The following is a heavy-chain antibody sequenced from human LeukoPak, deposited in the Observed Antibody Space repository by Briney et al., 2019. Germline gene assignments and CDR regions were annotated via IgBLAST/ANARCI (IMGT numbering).Heavy chain of an antibody. Sequence: ASVKVSCKASGGTFSSYAISWVRQAPGQGLEWMGGIIPIFGTANYAQKFQGRVTITADKSTSTAYMELRSLRSDDTAVYYCARFFYYDSSGYFDYWGQGTLVTVSS. D-gene: IGHD3-22*01. CDR2: IIPIFGTA. CDR3: ARFFYYDSSGYFDY. V-gene: IGHV1-69*06. J-gene: IGHJ4*02. CDR1: GGTFSSYA.